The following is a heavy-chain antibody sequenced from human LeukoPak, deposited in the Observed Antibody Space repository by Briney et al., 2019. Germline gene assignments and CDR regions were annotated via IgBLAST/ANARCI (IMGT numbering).Heavy chain of an antibody. V-gene: IGHV3-74*01. CDR2: INSDGSST. Sequence: QPGGSLRLSCAACGFTFRTYWMHWVRQAPGKGLVWVSRINSDGSSTRYADSVKGRFTISRDNAKNTLYLQMNSLRAEDTAVYYCARDGAAAVNYWGQGTLVTVSS. J-gene: IGHJ4*02. D-gene: IGHD6-25*01. CDR1: GFTFRTYW. CDR3: ARDGAAAVNY.